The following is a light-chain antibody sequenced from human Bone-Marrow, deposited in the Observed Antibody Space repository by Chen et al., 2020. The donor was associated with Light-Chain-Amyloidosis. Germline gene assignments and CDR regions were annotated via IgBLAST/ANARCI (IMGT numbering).Light chain of an antibody. CDR3: SSYRSGSYVL. J-gene: IGLJ2*01. CDR1: SSDVGCYNF. CDR2: EVN. Sequence: QSALTQPASVSGSPGQSITISCAGTSSDVGCYNFVSWYQQNSGKVPRLIIYEVNHRPSGVSSRFSASNSGNTASLTISGLQTEDEGDYYCSSYRSGSYVLFGGGTKLTVL. V-gene: IGLV2-14*01.